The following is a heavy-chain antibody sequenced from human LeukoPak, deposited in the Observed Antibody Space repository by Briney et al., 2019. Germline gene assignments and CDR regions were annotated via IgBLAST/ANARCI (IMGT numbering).Heavy chain of an antibody. D-gene: IGHD6-13*01. CDR1: GGTCSSSA. Sequence: ASVKVSCTASGGTCSSSAITWVRQAPGQGLEWMGGIIPIFGTANYAQKFQGRVTITADESTTTAYMELSSLRSEDTAVYYCARSPDSSSWTYFDYWGQGTLVTVSS. V-gene: IGHV1-69*13. CDR2: IIPIFGTA. J-gene: IGHJ4*02. CDR3: ARSPDSSSWTYFDY.